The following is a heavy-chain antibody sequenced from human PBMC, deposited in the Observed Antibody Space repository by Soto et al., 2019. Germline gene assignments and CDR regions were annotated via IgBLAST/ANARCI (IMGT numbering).Heavy chain of an antibody. Sequence: GGSLRLSCAASGFTFSSIDMNWVRQAPGKGLEWDSIISASGDSTSYADSVKGRFTVSRDNSENTLYLQMDSLRAEDTAVYYCTKRQVVPTTSLFGTDYYYGLDVWGQGTTVTVSS. V-gene: IGHV3-23*01. CDR2: ISASGDST. D-gene: IGHD2-2*01. J-gene: IGHJ6*02. CDR1: GFTFSSID. CDR3: TKRQVVPTTSLFGTDYYYGLDV.